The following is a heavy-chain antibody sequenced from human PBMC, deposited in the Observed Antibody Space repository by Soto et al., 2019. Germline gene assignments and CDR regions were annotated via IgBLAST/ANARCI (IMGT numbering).Heavy chain of an antibody. CDR1: GFSFTGYY. CDR2: INAHSGGT. V-gene: IGHV1-2*02. J-gene: IGHJ5*02. Sequence: ASVKVSCKASGFSFTGYYIHWLRQAPGQGLEWMGWINAHSGGTEYAQKFQGRVTLTRDTSISTAYMTLNSLRSDDTAIYYCAKDLTRQLAYWLDPWGQGTQVTVSS. CDR3: AKDLTRQLAYWLDP. D-gene: IGHD6-6*01.